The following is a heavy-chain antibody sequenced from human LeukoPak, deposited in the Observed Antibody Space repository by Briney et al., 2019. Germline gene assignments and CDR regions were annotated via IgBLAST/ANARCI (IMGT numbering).Heavy chain of an antibody. V-gene: IGHV3-20*04. Sequence: GGSLRLSCAASGFTFDDYGMSWVRQAPGKGLEWVSGINWNGGSTGYADSVKGRFTISRDNAKNSLYLQMNSLRAEDTALYYCARGSYSSGWYGGYYYYYYMDVWGKGTTVTASS. J-gene: IGHJ6*03. CDR3: ARGSYSSGWYGGYYYYYYMDV. CDR1: GFTFDDYG. CDR2: INWNGGST. D-gene: IGHD6-19*01.